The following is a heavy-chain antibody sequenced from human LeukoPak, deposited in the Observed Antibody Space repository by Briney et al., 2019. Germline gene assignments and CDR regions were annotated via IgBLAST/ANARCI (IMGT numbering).Heavy chain of an antibody. V-gene: IGHV4-34*01. J-gene: IGHJ4*02. Sequence: PSETLSLTCAVYGGSFSDDYWSWIRQPPGKGLEWIGEINHSGSTNYNPSLKSRVTISVDTSKNQFSLKLSSVTAADTAVYYCARDNRFPRRNFDYWGQGTLVTVSS. CDR3: ARDNRFPRRNFDY. D-gene: IGHD1-14*01. CDR2: INHSGST. CDR1: GGSFSDDY.